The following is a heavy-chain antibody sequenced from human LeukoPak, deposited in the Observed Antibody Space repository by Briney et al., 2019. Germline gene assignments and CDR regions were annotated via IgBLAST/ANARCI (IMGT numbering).Heavy chain of an antibody. CDR1: GFTLSSHS. CDR3: AREEAPGYQYYFDY. D-gene: IGHD2-15*01. V-gene: IGHV3-21*01. J-gene: IGHJ4*02. Sequence: GGSLRLSCAASGFTLSSHSMNWVRQAPGKGLEWVSSISSSSSYIYYADSVKGRFTISRDNAKNSLYLQMNSLRAEDTAVYYCAREEAPGYQYYFDYWGQGTLVTVSS. CDR2: ISSSSSYI.